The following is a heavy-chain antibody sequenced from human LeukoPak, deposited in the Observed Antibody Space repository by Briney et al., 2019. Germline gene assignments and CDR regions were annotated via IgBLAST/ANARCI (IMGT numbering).Heavy chain of an antibody. CDR2: IYYSGST. V-gene: IGHV4-39*01. J-gene: IGHJ3*02. Sequence: SETLSLTCTVSGGSISSSSYYCGWIRQPPGKGLEWIGSIYYSGSTYYNPSLKSRVTISVDTSKNQFSLKLSSVTAADTAVYYCARPWVVWFGPRANAFDIWGQGTMVTVSS. CDR3: ARPWVVWFGPRANAFDI. CDR1: GGSISSSSYY. D-gene: IGHD2-8*02.